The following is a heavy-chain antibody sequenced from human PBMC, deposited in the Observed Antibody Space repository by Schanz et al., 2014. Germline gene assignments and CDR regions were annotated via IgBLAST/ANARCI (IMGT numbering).Heavy chain of an antibody. CDR3: ARGRVLES. J-gene: IGHJ5*02. CDR2: IKQDESEK. D-gene: IGHD1-1*01. V-gene: IGHV3-7*02. CDR1: GFTFSNYW. Sequence: EVQLVESGGGLVQPGGSLRLSCTASGFTFSNYWMTWVRQAPGKGLEWVANIKQDESEKYYVDSVKGRFTISRDNAKNSLFLHMNSLRAEDTAVYYCARGRVLESWGQGTLXTVSS.